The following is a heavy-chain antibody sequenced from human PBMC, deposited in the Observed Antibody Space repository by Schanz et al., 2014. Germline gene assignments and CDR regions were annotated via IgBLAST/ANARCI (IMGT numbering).Heavy chain of an antibody. CDR1: GFTFSSYA. D-gene: IGHD3-10*01. J-gene: IGHJ4*02. CDR2: ISGSGAST. V-gene: IGHV3-23*04. CDR3: VRDELLWFGEVLSLDY. Sequence: VQLVESGGGVVQPGRSLRLSCAASGFTFSSYAMSWVRQAPGKGLEWVSAISGSGASTYYADSVKGRFTISRDNSNKTVDLQMNSLRAEDTALYYCVRDELLWFGEVLSLDYWGQGALVTVSS.